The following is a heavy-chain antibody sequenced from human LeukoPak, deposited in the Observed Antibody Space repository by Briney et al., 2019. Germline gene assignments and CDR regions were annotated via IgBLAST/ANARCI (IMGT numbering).Heavy chain of an antibody. Sequence: SETLSLTCAVYGGSFSGYYWSWIRQPPGKGLEWIGYIYYSGSTNYNPSLKSRVTISVDTSKNQFSLKLSSVTAADTAVYYCARLWFGESTRDAFDIWGQGTMVTVSS. CDR1: GGSFSGYY. J-gene: IGHJ3*02. V-gene: IGHV4-59*01. CDR3: ARLWFGESTRDAFDI. CDR2: IYYSGST. D-gene: IGHD3-10*01.